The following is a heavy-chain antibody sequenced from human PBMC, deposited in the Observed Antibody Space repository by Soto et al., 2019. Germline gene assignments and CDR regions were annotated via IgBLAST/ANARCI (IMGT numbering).Heavy chain of an antibody. CDR1: GYTFISYY. Sequence: RASVKVSCKASGYTFISYYMHWVRQAPGQGLEWMGIINPSGGSTSYAQKFQGRVTMTRDTSTRIVYMELSSLRSEDTAVYYCARDRFYYYDSSGYLTPSWAFDFWGQGTMVTVSS. V-gene: IGHV1-46*01. J-gene: IGHJ3*01. CDR3: ARDRFYYYDSSGYLTPSWAFDF. CDR2: INPSGGST. D-gene: IGHD3-22*01.